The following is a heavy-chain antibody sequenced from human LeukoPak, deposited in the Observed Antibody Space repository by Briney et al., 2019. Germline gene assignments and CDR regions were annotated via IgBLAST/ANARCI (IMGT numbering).Heavy chain of an antibody. CDR3: ARGIGYGDYPFDY. D-gene: IGHD4-17*01. J-gene: IGHJ4*02. V-gene: IGHV3-74*01. CDR1: GFTFSSYW. CDR2: INSDGSIT. Sequence: GGSLRLSCAASGFTFSSYWMHWVRQAPGKGLVWVSRINSDGSITTYADSVKGRFTISRDNAKNTLYLQMNNLRAEDTAVYYCARGIGYGDYPFDYWGQGTLVTVSS.